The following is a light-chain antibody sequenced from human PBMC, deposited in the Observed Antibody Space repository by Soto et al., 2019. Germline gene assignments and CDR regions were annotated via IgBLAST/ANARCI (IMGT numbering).Light chain of an antibody. CDR1: QTVRNNY. Sequence: EIVLTRSPGALSLSPGERATLSCRASQTVRNNYLAWYQQKPGQAPRLLIYGASRRATDIPERFSGSGSGTDFTLAISRLEPEDFAVYYCQQYGSSGTFGQGTKVDI. V-gene: IGKV3-20*01. CDR2: GAS. J-gene: IGKJ1*01. CDR3: QQYGSSGT.